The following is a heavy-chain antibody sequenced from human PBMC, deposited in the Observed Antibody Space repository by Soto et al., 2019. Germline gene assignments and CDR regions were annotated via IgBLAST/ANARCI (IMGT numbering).Heavy chain of an antibody. Sequence: GGSLRLSCAASGFTFSSYEMNWVRQAPGKGLEWVSGISWSSGSIGYAASVKGRFTISRDNDGNSLFLQMNGLRSDDTALYYCARTTVTTGFYYGMDLWGQGTMVTVSS. CDR2: ISWSSGSI. CDR1: GFTFSSYE. D-gene: IGHD4-17*01. CDR3: ARTTVTTGFYYGMDL. J-gene: IGHJ6*02. V-gene: IGHV3-9*01.